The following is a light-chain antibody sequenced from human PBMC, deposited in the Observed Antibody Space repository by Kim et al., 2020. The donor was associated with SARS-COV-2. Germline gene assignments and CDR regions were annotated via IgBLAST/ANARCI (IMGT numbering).Light chain of an antibody. CDR1: KLGDKY. CDR3: QTWDRTTAV. Sequence: SYELTQPPSVSVSPGQTASITCSGDKLGDKYACWYQQKPGQSPVMVIYQDTKRPSGIPERFSGSKSGNTATLTISGTQALDDGGYFCQTWDRTTAVFGGGTQLTVL. CDR2: QDT. V-gene: IGLV3-1*01. J-gene: IGLJ2*01.